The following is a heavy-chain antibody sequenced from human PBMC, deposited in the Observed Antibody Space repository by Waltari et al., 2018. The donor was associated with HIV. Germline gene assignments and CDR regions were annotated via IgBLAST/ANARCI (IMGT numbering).Heavy chain of an antibody. CDR1: GYSIRSGYS. J-gene: IGHJ4*02. D-gene: IGHD1-26*01. V-gene: IGHV4-38-2*02. CDR3: ARDQVGATYFDY. Sequence: QVQLQESGPGMVKPSETLSLTCAVSGYSIRSGYSWGWLRQPPGKGLEWIGSIYHSGTTYYNPSLKSRVTISIDTSKNQVSLKLSSVTAADTAVYYCARDQVGATYFDYWGQGTLVTVSS. CDR2: IYHSGTT.